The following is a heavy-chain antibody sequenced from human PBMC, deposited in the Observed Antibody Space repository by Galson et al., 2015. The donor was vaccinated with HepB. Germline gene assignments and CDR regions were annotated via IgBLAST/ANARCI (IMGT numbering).Heavy chain of an antibody. CDR1: GYTFPSYA. Sequence: SVKVSCKASGYTFPSYAISWVRQAPGQGLEWMGWISAFSGNTDYAQELQGRVTMTTDTSTSTAYMDLRSLSSDDTAVYHCARHRLDTPLVDSDYWVQGTLVTVSS. CDR2: ISAFSGNT. J-gene: IGHJ4*02. V-gene: IGHV1-18*04. D-gene: IGHD5-18*01. CDR3: ARHRLDTPLVDSDY.